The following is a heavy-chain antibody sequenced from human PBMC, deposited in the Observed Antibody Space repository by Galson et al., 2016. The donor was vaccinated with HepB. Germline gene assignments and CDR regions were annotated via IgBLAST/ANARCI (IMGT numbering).Heavy chain of an antibody. V-gene: IGHV1-18*01. CDR1: GYTFSSYG. D-gene: IGHD3-16*02. CDR2: ISAYNANT. CDR3: ATVPPGTGGTGGIWGSYRFSEVKTYGLDA. Sequence: SVKVSCKASGYTFSSYGISWVRQAPGQGLEWMGWISAYNANTHYAQKLQGRVTMTTDTSTSTAYMELRSLRSDDTAVYYCATVPPGTGGTGGIWGSYRFSEVKTYGLDAWGRGTMVTVS. J-gene: IGHJ6*04.